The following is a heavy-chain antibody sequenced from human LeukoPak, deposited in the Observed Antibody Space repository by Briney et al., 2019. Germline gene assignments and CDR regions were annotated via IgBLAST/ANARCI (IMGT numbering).Heavy chain of an antibody. Sequence: GASVKVSCKASGYTFTSYDINWVRQATGQGLEWTGWMNPNSGNTGYAQKFQGRVTMTRNTSISTAYMELSSLRSEDTAVYYCASGRGGDYQNYYYYYYMDVWGKGTTVTVSS. V-gene: IGHV1-8*01. CDR1: GYTFTSYD. D-gene: IGHD4-17*01. CDR3: ASGRGGDYQNYYYYYYMDV. J-gene: IGHJ6*03. CDR2: MNPNSGNT.